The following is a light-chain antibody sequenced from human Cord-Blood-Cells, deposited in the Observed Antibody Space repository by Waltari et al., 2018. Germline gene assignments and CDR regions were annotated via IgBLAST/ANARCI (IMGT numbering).Light chain of an antibody. J-gene: IGLJ2*01. V-gene: IGLV2-8*01. CDR1: SSDVGGYNY. CDR2: EVS. CDR3: SSYAGSNNVV. Sequence: QSALTQPPSASGSPGQSVTISCTGTSSDVGGYNYVSWYQQHPGKAPNLTIYEVSKRPSGVPDRFSGSKSGNTASLTVAGLQAEDEADYYCSSYAGSNNVVFGGGTKLTVL.